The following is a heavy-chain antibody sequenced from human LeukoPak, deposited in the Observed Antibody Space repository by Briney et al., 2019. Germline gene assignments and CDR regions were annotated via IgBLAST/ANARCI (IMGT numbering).Heavy chain of an antibody. J-gene: IGHJ4*02. D-gene: IGHD3-10*01. CDR3: ARENYGSGSYEGYFDY. V-gene: IGHV3-7*01. Sequence: GSLRLSCAASGFTFSSYWMSWVRQAPGMGLEWVANIKQDGSEKYYVDSVKGRFTISRDNAKNSLYLQMNSLRAEDTAVYYCARENYGSGSYEGYFDYWGQGTLVTVSS. CDR1: GFTFSSYW. CDR2: IKQDGSEK.